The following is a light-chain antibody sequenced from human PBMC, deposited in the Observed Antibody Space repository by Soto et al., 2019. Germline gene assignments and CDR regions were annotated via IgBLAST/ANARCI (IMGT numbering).Light chain of an antibody. J-gene: IGKJ1*01. CDR1: QSVSGW. V-gene: IGKV1-5*01. Sequence: DIQITQAPTTVSASVADTVTLSCRASQSVSGWLAWYQQKPGEAPKLLIYDASALPRGVPSRFSGSGSGTKFTLTIASLQPDDFATYYCQQYETFSGTFGPGTKVDIK. CDR2: DAS. CDR3: QQYETFSGT.